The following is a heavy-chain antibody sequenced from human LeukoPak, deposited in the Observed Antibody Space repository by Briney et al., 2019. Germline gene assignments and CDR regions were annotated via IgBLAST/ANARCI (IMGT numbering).Heavy chain of an antibody. D-gene: IGHD3-10*01. CDR2: MSGSGGST. Sequence: GGSLRLSCAASGFTFSSFAMSWVRQAPGKGLEWVSGMSGSGGSTYYADSVKGRFTISRDNSKNTLYLQMNSLRAEDTAVYYCARDSRNGESRDYWGQGTLVTVSS. J-gene: IGHJ4*02. CDR3: ARDSRNGESRDY. CDR1: GFTFSSFA. V-gene: IGHV3-23*01.